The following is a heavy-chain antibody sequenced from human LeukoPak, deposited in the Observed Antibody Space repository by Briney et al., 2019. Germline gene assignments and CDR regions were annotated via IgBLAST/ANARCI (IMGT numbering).Heavy chain of an antibody. J-gene: IGHJ4*02. D-gene: IGHD6-13*01. Sequence: SVKVSCKASGGTFSSYATAWVRQAPGQGLEWMGRIIPILGITNYAQKFQGRVTITADKSTSTAYMELSSLRSEDTAVYYCARGASLYSSSPFDYWGQGTLVTVSS. CDR2: IIPILGIT. CDR3: ARGASLYSSSPFDY. V-gene: IGHV1-69*04. CDR1: GGTFSSYA.